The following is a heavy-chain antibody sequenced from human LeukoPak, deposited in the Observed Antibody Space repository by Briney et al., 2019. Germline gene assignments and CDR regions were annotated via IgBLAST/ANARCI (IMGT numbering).Heavy chain of an antibody. V-gene: IGHV4-59*01. CDR1: GGSISSYY. CDR3: ARGASVYYDYGMDV. D-gene: IGHD1-26*01. J-gene: IGHJ6*02. CDR2: IYYSGST. Sequence: SETLSLTCTVSGGSISSYYWSWIRQPPGKGLEWIGYIYYSGSTNYNPSLKSRVTISVDTSKNQFSLKLSSVTAADTAVYYCARGASVYYDYGMDVWGQGTTVTVSS.